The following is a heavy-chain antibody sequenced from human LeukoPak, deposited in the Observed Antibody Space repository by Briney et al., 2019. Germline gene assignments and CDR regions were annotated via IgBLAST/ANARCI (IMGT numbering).Heavy chain of an antibody. Sequence: SETLSLTCTVSGGSISSGDHYWSWIRQPRGKGLEWIGYIYYSGSTYYNPSLKSRVTISVDTSKNQFSLKLSSVTAADTAVYYCARDQSTGYYCDSSSYYFDYWGQGTLVTVSS. J-gene: IGHJ4*02. D-gene: IGHD3-22*01. CDR3: ARDQSTGYYCDSSSYYFDY. CDR2: IYYSGST. V-gene: IGHV4-30-4*01. CDR1: GGSISSGDHY.